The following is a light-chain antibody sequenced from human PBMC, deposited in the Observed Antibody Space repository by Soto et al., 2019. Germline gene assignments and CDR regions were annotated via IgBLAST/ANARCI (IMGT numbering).Light chain of an antibody. CDR1: QSVSSY. Sequence: EIVLTQSPATLPLSPGERATLSCRASQSVSSYLAWYQQKPGQAPRLLLYDASNRATGIPARFSGSGSGTDLTLTISRLEPEDFAVYYCQQRSNWPSLTFGGGTKVASK. J-gene: IGKJ4*01. CDR2: DAS. V-gene: IGKV3-11*01. CDR3: QQRSNWPSLT.